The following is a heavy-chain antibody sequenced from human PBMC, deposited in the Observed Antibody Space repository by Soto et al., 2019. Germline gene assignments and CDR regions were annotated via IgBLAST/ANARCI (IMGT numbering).Heavy chain of an antibody. V-gene: IGHV3-30*18. Sequence: QVQLVESGGGVVQPGRSLRLSCAASGFSFSSYGMHWVGQAPGKWLEWVAGISFDGSTKYYADSMKGRFSISRDNSKNTLFLQLYSLRAEDTAVYSCAKADGLLMVAPGTFDHWGQGTLVTVSS. D-gene: IGHD6-13*01. CDR1: GFSFSSYG. CDR2: ISFDGSTK. CDR3: AKADGLLMVAPGTFDH. J-gene: IGHJ4*02.